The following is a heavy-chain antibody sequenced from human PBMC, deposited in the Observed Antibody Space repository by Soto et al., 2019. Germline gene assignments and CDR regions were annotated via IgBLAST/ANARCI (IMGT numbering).Heavy chain of an antibody. D-gene: IGHD6-13*01. V-gene: IGHV1-18*01. CDR2: INPYNGNT. Sequence: ASVKVSCKASGYTFTSYGISWVRQAPGQGLEWMAWINPYNGNTKYAEKFLGRVTVTTDTSTATAYMEVRSLTSDDTAVFYCARVGVGLAAPRVWPYWGQGTPVTV. CDR1: GYTFTSYG. J-gene: IGHJ4*02. CDR3: ARVGVGLAAPRVWPY.